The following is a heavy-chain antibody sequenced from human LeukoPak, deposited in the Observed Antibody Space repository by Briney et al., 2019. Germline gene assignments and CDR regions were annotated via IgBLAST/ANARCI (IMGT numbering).Heavy chain of an antibody. Sequence: KTSETLSLTCTVSGGSISSSSYYWGWIRQPPGKGLEWIGSIYYSGSTYYNPSLKSRVTISVDKSKNQFSLKLSSVTAADTAVYYCARANDHYYGSGSSWFDPWGQGTLVTVSS. V-gene: IGHV4-39*07. CDR1: GGSISSSSYY. D-gene: IGHD3-10*01. CDR3: ARANDHYYGSGSSWFDP. CDR2: IYYSGST. J-gene: IGHJ5*02.